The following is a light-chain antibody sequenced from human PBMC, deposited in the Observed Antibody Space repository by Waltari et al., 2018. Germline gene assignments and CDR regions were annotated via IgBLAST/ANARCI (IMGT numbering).Light chain of an antibody. Sequence: DIQMTQSPSTLSASVGDSVTITCRASQSISNYLAWYQQKPGKAPNLLIYKASILKSGVSSRFSGSGSGTQFTLTNSSLQPGDFATYFCQQYNTYSSFGQGTKLEIK. CDR3: QQYNTYSS. J-gene: IGKJ2*01. CDR1: QSISNY. V-gene: IGKV1-5*03. CDR2: KAS.